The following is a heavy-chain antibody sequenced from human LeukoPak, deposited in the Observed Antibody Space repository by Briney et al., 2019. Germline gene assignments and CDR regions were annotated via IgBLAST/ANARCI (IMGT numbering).Heavy chain of an antibody. CDR1: GFTFSSYA. D-gene: IGHD3-22*01. CDR2: ISGSGGST. CDR3: AKAKGANYYDSSGYYYDVSGYYFDY. Sequence: GGSLRLSCAASGFTFSSYAMSWVRQAPGKGLEWVSAISGSGGSTYYADSVKGRFTISRGNSKNTLYLQMNSLRAEDTAVYYCAKAKGANYYDSSGYYYDVSGYYFDYWGQGTLVTVSS. J-gene: IGHJ4*02. V-gene: IGHV3-23*01.